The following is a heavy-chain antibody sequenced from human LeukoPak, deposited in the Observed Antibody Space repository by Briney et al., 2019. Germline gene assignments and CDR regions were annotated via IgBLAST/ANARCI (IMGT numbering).Heavy chain of an antibody. Sequence: GGSLRLSCAASGFTFSSYGMHWVRQAPGKGLEWVAFIRYDGSNKYYADSVKGRFTISRDNSKNTLYLQMNSLRAEDTAVYYCAKGRPMVRGVIIWGVFDYWGQGTLVTVSS. CDR1: GFTFSSYG. V-gene: IGHV3-30*02. CDR3: AKGRPMVRGVIIWGVFDY. D-gene: IGHD3-10*01. CDR2: IRYDGSNK. J-gene: IGHJ4*02.